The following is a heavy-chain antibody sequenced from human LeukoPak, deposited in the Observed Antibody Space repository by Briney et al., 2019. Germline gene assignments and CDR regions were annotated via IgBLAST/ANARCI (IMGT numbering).Heavy chain of an antibody. D-gene: IGHD3-16*01. CDR2: VNPNSGDT. CDR3: ARVRYRLAETYIDY. CDR1: GYTFTGYY. J-gene: IGHJ4*02. Sequence: ASVKVSCKASGYTFTGYYMHWVRQAPGQGLEWMGWVNPNSGDTNYAQKFQGRVTMTRDTSISTAYMELSRLRSDDTAVYYCARVRYRLAETYIDYWGQGTLVTVSS. V-gene: IGHV1-2*02.